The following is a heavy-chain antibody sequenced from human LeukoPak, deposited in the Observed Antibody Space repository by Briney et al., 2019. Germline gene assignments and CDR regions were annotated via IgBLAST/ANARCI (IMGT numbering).Heavy chain of an antibody. Sequence: GGSLRLSCAASGFTFSNYAMSWVRQAPGKGLESVSDISGSGMCTAYAASVMGRFTISRDNSRNTLHLQMSSLRAEDTAVYYCARADRYGTTWYGRVDHWGQGILVTVSS. J-gene: IGHJ4*02. CDR2: ISGSGMCT. D-gene: IGHD6-13*01. V-gene: IGHV3-23*01. CDR1: GFTFSNYA. CDR3: ARADRYGTTWYGRVDH.